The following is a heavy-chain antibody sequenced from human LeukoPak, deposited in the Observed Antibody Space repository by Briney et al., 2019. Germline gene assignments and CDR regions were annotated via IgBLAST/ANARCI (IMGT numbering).Heavy chain of an antibody. V-gene: IGHV1-24*01. Sequence: ASVKVSCTASGYTFTGYYTHWVRQAPGQGLEWMGGFDPEDGETIYAQKFQGRVTMTEDTSTDTAYMELSSLRSEDTAVYYCATASVAGTSDAFDIWGQGTMVTVSS. CDR3: ATASVAGTSDAFDI. D-gene: IGHD6-19*01. J-gene: IGHJ3*02. CDR2: FDPEDGET. CDR1: GYTFTGYY.